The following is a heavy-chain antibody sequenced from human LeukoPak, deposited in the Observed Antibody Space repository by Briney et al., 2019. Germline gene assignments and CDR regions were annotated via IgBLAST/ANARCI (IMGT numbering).Heavy chain of an antibody. V-gene: IGHV3-21*01. D-gene: IGHD2-15*01. J-gene: IGHJ4*02. CDR1: GFTFSSYS. CDR3: ARDRGYSGDHPDY. Sequence: GGSPRLSCAASGFTFSSYSMNWVRQAPGKGLEWVSSISSSSSYIYYADSVKGRFTISRDNAKNSLYLQMNSLRAEDTAVYYCARDRGYSGDHPDYWGQGTLVTVSS. CDR2: ISSSSSYI.